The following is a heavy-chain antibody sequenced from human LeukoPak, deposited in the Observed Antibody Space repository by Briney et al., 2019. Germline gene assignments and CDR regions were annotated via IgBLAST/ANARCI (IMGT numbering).Heavy chain of an antibody. J-gene: IGHJ5*02. CDR1: ELTFTNYA. Sequence: PGGSLRLSCAASELTFTNYAMSRVRQAPGKGLEWVSAISGSGDSTWYADSVKGRFTISRDKSKNTLYLQMNSLRAEDTAVYYCAKRRFSWFDPWGQGTLVTVSS. D-gene: IGHD3-16*01. CDR3: AKRRFSWFDP. CDR2: ISGSGDST. V-gene: IGHV3-23*01.